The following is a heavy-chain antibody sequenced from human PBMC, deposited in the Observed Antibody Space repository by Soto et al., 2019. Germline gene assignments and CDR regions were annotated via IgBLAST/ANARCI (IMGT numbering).Heavy chain of an antibody. J-gene: IGHJ2*01. CDR1: GGSISSYY. CDR2: IYYSGST. D-gene: IGHD2-15*01. Sequence: SETLSLTCTVSGGSISSYYWSWIRQPPGKGLEWIGYIYYSGSTNYNPSLKSRVTISVDTSKNQFSLKLSSVTAADTAVYYCARDTGLGYCSGGSCFYWYFDLWGRGTLVTVSS. CDR3: ARDTGLGYCSGGSCFYWYFDL. V-gene: IGHV4-59*01.